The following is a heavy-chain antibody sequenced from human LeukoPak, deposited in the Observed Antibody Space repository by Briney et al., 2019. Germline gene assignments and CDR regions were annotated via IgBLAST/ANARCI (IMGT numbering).Heavy chain of an antibody. CDR2: ISGSGGST. J-gene: IGHJ5*02. D-gene: IGHD2-2*01. CDR1: GFTLSSYA. V-gene: IGHV3-23*01. CDR3: AKEVVVVPAAPFDP. Sequence: GGSLRLSCAASGFTLSSYAMGWVRQAPGKGLEWVSAISGSGGSTYYADSVKGRFTISRDNSKNTLYLQMNSLRAEDTAVYYCAKEVVVVPAAPFDPWGQGTLVTVSS.